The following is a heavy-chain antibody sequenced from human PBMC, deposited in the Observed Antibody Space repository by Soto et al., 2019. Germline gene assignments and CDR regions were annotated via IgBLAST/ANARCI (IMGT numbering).Heavy chain of an antibody. CDR3: AREATQWQVPHYFDK. J-gene: IGHJ4*02. CDR2: INAGNGNT. CDR1: GYTFTNNA. Sequence: AASVKVSCKASGYTFTNNAMHWVRQAPGQRLEWMGWINAGNGNTKYSQKFQDRVIISRDTSATTAYMELSSLTSEDTAVYYCAREATQWQVPHYFDKWGQRTQVTVSS. D-gene: IGHD6-19*01. V-gene: IGHV1-3*01.